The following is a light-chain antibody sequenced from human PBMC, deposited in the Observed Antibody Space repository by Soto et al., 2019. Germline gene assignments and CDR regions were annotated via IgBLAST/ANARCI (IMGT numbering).Light chain of an antibody. CDR2: DAS. CDR1: QSISSW. Sequence: DIQMTQSPSTLSASVGDRVTITCRASQSISSWLAWYQQKPGKAPKLLIYDASSLERGVPSRFSGSGSGTEFTLTISSLQPDDFATYYCQHYDSYSGTFGQGNKVEIK. CDR3: QHYDSYSGT. J-gene: IGKJ1*01. V-gene: IGKV1-5*01.